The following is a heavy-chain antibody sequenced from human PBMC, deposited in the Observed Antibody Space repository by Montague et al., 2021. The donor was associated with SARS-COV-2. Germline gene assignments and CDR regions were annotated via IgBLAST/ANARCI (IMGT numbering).Heavy chain of an antibody. V-gene: IGHV4-34*01. J-gene: IGHJ6*03. Sequence: SQTLSLTCAVYGGSFSGYYWSWIRQPPGKGLEWIGEINHSGSTNYNPSHKSRVTISMDTSKNQFSLKLSSVTAADTAVYYCARGVRQLGVRYYYYYIDVWDKGTTVTVSS. CDR3: ARGVRQLGVRYYYYYIDV. D-gene: IGHD6-6*01. CDR2: INHSGST. CDR1: GGSFSGYY.